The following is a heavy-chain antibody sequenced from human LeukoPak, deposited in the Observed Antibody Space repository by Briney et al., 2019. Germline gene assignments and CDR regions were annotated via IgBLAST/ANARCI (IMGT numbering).Heavy chain of an antibody. CDR2: INPHIGCA. J-gene: IGHJ5*02. V-gene: IGHV1-2*02. CDR1: GSTFHQDD. CDR3: AKGPTEDCSGGSCHSGRNLIDP. Sequence: ASVKVSCQASGSTFHQDDIHWLRQAPGQGLEWMGWINPHIGCADYAQKFQGRFTMTRDTSISTAYMALSRLRSDGTAVYYCAKGPTEDCSGGSCHSGRNLIDPWGQGTLVTVSS. D-gene: IGHD2-15*01.